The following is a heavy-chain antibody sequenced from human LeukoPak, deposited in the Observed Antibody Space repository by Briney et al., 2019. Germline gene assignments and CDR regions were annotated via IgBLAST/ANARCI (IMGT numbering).Heavy chain of an antibody. D-gene: IGHD3-3*01. CDR2: INPNSGGT. CDR3: ARELDYGIFGVVINPVGYNWFDP. CDR1: GYTFTGYY. J-gene: IGHJ5*02. V-gene: IGHV1-2*02. Sequence: ASVKVSCKASGYTFTGYYMHWVRQAPGQGLEWMGWINPNSGGTNYAQKFQGRVTMTRDTSISTAYMELSRLRSDDTAAYYCARELDYGIFGVVINPVGYNWFDPWGQGTLVTVSS.